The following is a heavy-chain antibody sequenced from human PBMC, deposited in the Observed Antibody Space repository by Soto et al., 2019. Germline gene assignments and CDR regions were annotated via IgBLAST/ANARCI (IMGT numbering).Heavy chain of an antibody. J-gene: IGHJ6*02. D-gene: IGHD2-21*02. Sequence: LATLSLTCAVSGVSFSCYYWSWIRQPRGKGLEWIGEINHSGTINFNPSLKSRLTISLDTSKKHFSLKLSSVTDADTAAYYCARADRTLVTSYSLDVWGQGTKVTFSS. CDR1: GVSFSCYY. V-gene: IGHV4-34*01. CDR2: INHSGTI. CDR3: ARADRTLVTSYSLDV.